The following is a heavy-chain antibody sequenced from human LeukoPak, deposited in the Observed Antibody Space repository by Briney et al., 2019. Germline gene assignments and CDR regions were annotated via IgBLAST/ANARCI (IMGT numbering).Heavy chain of an antibody. V-gene: IGHV3-21*03. Sequence: VGSLRLSCAASGFTFSSYSMNWVRQAPGKGLKCVSSISSSSSYIYYADSVKGRFTVSRDNAKNSLYLQMNSLRAEDTAVYCGERDKEEELVPDYWVQGTLVTVSS. CDR2: ISSSSSYI. CDR1: GFTFSSYS. CDR3: ERDKEEELVPDY. D-gene: IGHD3-9*01. J-gene: IGHJ4*02.